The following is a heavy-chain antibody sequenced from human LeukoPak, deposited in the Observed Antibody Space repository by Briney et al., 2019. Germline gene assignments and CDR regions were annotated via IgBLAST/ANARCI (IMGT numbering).Heavy chain of an antibody. V-gene: IGHV1-8*01. CDR1: GYTFTSYD. Sequence: ASVKVSCKASGYTFTSYDINWVRQATGQGLEWMGWVNPNSGNTGYAQKFQGRVTMTRNTSISTAYMELSSLRTEDTAVYYCASIAVAGYSLDYWGQGTLVTVSS. CDR3: ASIAVAGYSLDY. J-gene: IGHJ4*02. D-gene: IGHD6-19*01. CDR2: VNPNSGNT.